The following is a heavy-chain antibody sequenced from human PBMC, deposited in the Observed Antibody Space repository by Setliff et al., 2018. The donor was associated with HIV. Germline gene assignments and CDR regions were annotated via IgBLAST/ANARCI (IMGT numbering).Heavy chain of an antibody. CDR2: ITHRGIT. J-gene: IGHJ4*02. V-gene: IGHV4-34*01. CDR3: ARVIIVSGSYYFDY. Sequence: PSETLSLTCAVYGGSFSGYYWSWIRQPPGKGLEWIGEITHRGITDYNPSLKSRVTISVDTSKNQFSLKLSSVTAADTAVYYCARVIIVSGSYYFDYWGQGTLVTVSS. D-gene: IGHD1-26*01. CDR1: GGSFSGYY.